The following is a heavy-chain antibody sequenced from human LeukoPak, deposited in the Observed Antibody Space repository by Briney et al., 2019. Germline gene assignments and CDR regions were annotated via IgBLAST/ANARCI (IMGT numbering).Heavy chain of an antibody. J-gene: IGHJ5*02. Sequence: GGSLRLSCAASGFTFSTYAMSSVRQAPGKGLEWVSAINGSGGSTYYADSVKGRFTISRDNSKNPLYLQMKSRRAEDTAVYYCAKDVSDYYGSGSYMSRRGLNWFDPWGQGTLVTVSS. CDR3: AKDVSDYYGSGSYMSRRGLNWFDP. CDR2: INGSGGST. D-gene: IGHD3-10*01. V-gene: IGHV3-23*01. CDR1: GFTFSTYA.